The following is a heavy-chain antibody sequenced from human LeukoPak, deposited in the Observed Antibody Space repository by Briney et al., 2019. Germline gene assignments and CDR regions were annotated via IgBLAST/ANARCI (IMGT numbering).Heavy chain of an antibody. V-gene: IGHV4-34*01. D-gene: IGHD3-16*01. Sequence: SETLSLTCAVYGVSFSGHYWTWIRQPPGKGLEWIGEINHSGSTNYNPSLKGRVTISVDTSKNQFSLKVSSVTAADTAVYYCARVKDPGGYYYYYYMDIWGKGNTVTVSS. J-gene: IGHJ6*03. CDR1: GVSFSGHY. CDR2: INHSGST. CDR3: ARVKDPGGYYYYYYMDI.